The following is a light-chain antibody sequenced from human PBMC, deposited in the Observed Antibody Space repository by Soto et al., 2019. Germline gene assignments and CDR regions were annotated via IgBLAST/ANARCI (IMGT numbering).Light chain of an antibody. CDR3: QVWDNSGDPYV. CDR1: NIGRKS. CDR2: DDY. V-gene: IGLV3-21*02. Sequence: SYELTQPPSVSVAPGQTARITCGGNNIGRKSVHWYQQKPGQAPVLVVYDDYDRPSGIPERFSGSNSGTTATLTISRVEAGDEADFYCQVWDNSGDPYVFGTGTKVTVL. J-gene: IGLJ1*01.